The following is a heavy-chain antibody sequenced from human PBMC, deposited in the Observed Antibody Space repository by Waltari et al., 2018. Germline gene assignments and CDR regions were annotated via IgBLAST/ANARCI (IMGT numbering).Heavy chain of an antibody. CDR3: ATFPWNYGSNAFDI. J-gene: IGHJ3*02. V-gene: IGHV1-24*01. Sequence: QVQLVQSGAEVKKPGASVKVSCKVSGYTLTELSMQWVRQAPGKGLEWMGGCDPEDRETSYAQKFQGRVTMTEDTSTDTAYMELSSLRSEDTAVYYCATFPWNYGSNAFDIWGQGTMVTVSS. CDR1: GYTLTELS. CDR2: CDPEDRET. D-gene: IGHD1-7*01.